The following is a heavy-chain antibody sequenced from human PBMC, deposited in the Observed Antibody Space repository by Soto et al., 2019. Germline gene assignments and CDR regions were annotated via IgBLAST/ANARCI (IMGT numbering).Heavy chain of an antibody. CDR3: ARGPSDRYYFDY. CDR2: IYPGDSDT. D-gene: IGHD2-21*02. J-gene: IGHJ4*02. CDR1: GYNFTNYW. V-gene: IGHV5-51*01. Sequence: GESLKISCKGSGYNFTNYWIGWVRQMPGKGLEWMGIIYPGDSDTRYSPSFQGQVTMSVDKSVNTAYLQWSSLKAPDTAIYYCARGPSDRYYFDYWGQGALVTVSS.